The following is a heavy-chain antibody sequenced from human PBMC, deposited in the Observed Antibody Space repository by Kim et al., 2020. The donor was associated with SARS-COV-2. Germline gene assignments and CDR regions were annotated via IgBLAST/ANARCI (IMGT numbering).Heavy chain of an antibody. D-gene: IGHD3-3*01. CDR1: GGSISSYY. V-gene: IGHV4-59*08. Sequence: SETLSLTCTVSGGSISSYYWSWIRQPPGKGLEWIGYIYYSGSTNYNPSLKSRVTISVDTSKNQFSLKLSSVTAADTAVYYCAGLVRYYDGGAYGMDVWGQGTTVTVSS. CDR2: IYYSGST. J-gene: IGHJ6*02. CDR3: AGLVRYYDGGAYGMDV.